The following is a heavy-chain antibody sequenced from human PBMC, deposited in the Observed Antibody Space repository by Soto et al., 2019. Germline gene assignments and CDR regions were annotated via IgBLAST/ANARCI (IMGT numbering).Heavy chain of an antibody. CDR3: AKAYLAYIAAAGDWFDP. V-gene: IGHV3-23*01. Sequence: GSLRLSCAASGFTFSSYAMSWVRQAPGKGLEWVSAISGSGGSTYYADSVKGRFTISRDNSKNTLYLQMNSLRAEDTAVYYCAKAYLAYIAAAGDWFDPWGQGTLVTVSS. J-gene: IGHJ5*02. CDR1: GFTFSSYA. D-gene: IGHD6-13*01. CDR2: ISGSGGST.